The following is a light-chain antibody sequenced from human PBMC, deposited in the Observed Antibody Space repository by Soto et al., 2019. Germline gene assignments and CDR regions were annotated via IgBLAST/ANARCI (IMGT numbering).Light chain of an antibody. V-gene: IGKV3-20*01. CDR2: DVS. Sequence: ELVMTQSPATLSVSPGERATLSCRASQSVGSPNLAWYQQKPGQAPRLLFYDVSRRATGVPDRFSGSGSGADFTLTISRLEPEDFAVYYCQHYGSSPRTFGPGTKVDIK. CDR1: QSVGSPN. J-gene: IGKJ3*01. CDR3: QHYGSSPRT.